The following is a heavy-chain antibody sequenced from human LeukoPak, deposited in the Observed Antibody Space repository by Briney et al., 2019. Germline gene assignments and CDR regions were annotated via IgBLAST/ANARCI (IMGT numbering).Heavy chain of an antibody. CDR1: GFTFSSYA. CDR2: ISYDGSNK. CDR3: AREAPGYYDSSGYTYYYYGMDV. V-gene: IGHV3-30-3*01. J-gene: IGHJ6*02. D-gene: IGHD3-22*01. Sequence: GGSLRLSCAASGFTFSSYAMHWVRQAPGKGLEWVAVISYDGSNKYYADSVKGRFTISRDNSKNTLYLQMNSLRAEDTAVYYCAREAPGYYDSSGYTYYYYGMDVWGQGTTVTVSS.